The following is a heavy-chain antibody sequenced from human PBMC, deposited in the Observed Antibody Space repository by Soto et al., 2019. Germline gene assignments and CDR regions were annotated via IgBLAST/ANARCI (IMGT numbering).Heavy chain of an antibody. Sequence: SVKVSCKASGGTFSSYAISWVRQAPGQGLEWMGGIIPIFGTANYAQKFQGRVTITADESTSTAYMELSSLRSEDTAVYYCARDSGNDFWSGYYPTGYYGMDVWGQGTTVTVSS. D-gene: IGHD3-3*01. CDR3: ARDSGNDFWSGYYPTGYYGMDV. CDR2: IIPIFGTA. J-gene: IGHJ6*02. CDR1: GGTFSSYA. V-gene: IGHV1-69*13.